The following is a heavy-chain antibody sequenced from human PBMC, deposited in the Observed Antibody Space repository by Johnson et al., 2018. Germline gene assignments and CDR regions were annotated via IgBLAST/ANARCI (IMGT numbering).Heavy chain of an antibody. D-gene: IGHD1-14*01. CDR1: GFNFDAYA. J-gene: IGHJ4*02. CDR2: IDWHGGRT. CDR3: AKDIDRKYPIYYFDS. V-gene: IGHV3-9*01. Sequence: EVQLVETGGGWVQPCRSLRLSCAASGFNFDAYAMHWVRQPPGKGLEWVSSIDWHGGRTTYADSVRGRFTISRDNAKKSLFLQMNSLRAEDTAFYYCAKDIDRKYPIYYFDSWGQGTLVTVSS.